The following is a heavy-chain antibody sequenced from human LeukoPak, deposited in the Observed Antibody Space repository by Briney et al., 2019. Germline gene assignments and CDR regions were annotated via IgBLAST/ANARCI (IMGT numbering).Heavy chain of an antibody. J-gene: IGHJ4*02. D-gene: IGHD3-10*01. CDR1: GYTFTGYY. CDR3: ATPPVASGIYYAY. Sequence: ASVKVSCKASGYTFTGYYMHWVGLTPGQGLDWMGWVNPNNGDTNYAQKFQGRVNTTRDTFINTAYMELTSLTSDDTAVYYCATPPVASGIYYAYWGQGTLVTVSS. V-gene: IGHV1-2*02. CDR2: VNPNNGDT.